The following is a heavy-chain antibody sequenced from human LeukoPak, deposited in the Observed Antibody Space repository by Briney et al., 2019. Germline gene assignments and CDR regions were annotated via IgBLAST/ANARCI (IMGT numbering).Heavy chain of an antibody. CDR3: ARDGGNLWLGEEWYFDL. J-gene: IGHJ2*01. CDR1: GFTFSSYS. Sequence: GGSLRLSCAASGFTFSSYSMNWVRQAPVKGLEWVSYISSSSSTIYYADSVKGRFTISRDNAKNSLYLQMNSLRAEDTAVYYCARDGGNLWLGEEWYFDLWGRGTLVTVSS. CDR2: ISSSSSTI. V-gene: IGHV3-48*01. D-gene: IGHD3-10*01.